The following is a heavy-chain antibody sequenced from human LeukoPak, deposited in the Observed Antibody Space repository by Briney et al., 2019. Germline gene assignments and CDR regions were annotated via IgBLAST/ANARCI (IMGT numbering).Heavy chain of an antibody. Sequence: GGSLRLSCAAPGFTFSSYGMHWVRQAPGKGLEWVAFIRYDGTTKYYADSVKGRFTISRDNSRNTLYLQMNTLRAEDTAVYYCAKDSPLCTTCYYFDSWGQGTLVTVSP. CDR3: AKDSPLCTTCYYFDS. V-gene: IGHV3-30*02. J-gene: IGHJ4*02. CDR2: IRYDGTTK. D-gene: IGHD2-2*01. CDR1: GFTFSSYG.